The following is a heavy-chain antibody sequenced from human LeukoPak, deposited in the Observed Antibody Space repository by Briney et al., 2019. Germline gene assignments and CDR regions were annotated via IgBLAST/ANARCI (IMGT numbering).Heavy chain of an antibody. CDR1: GGSFSGYY. Sequence: NPSETLSLTCAVYGGSFSGYYWSWIRQPPGKGLERIGEINHSGSTNYNPSLKSRVTISVDTSKNQFSLKLSSVTAADTAVYYCARGRGYCSSTSCPGTFFFDYWGQGTLVTVSS. CDR2: INHSGST. V-gene: IGHV4-34*01. D-gene: IGHD2-2*01. J-gene: IGHJ4*02. CDR3: ARGRGYCSSTSCPGTFFFDY.